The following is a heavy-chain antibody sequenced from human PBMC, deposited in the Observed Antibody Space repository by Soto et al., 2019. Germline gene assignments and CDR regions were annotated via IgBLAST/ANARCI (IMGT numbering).Heavy chain of an antibody. CDR2: ISSSSSTI. V-gene: IGHV3-48*01. CDR3: AREALLNWFDP. J-gene: IGHJ5*02. CDR1: GFTFSSYS. Sequence: EVQLVESGGGLVQPGGSLRLSCAASGFTFSSYSRNWVRQAPGKGLEWVSYISSSSSTIYYADSVKGRFTISRDNAKTSLYLQMNSLRAEDTAVYYCAREALLNWFDPWGQGTLVTVSS. D-gene: IGHD2-15*01.